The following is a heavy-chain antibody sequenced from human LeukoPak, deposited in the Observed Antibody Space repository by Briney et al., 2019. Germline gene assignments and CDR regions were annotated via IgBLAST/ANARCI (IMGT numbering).Heavy chain of an antibody. CDR3: AKWGDYDILTGYYVPDY. CDR2: ITGSDGTS. D-gene: IGHD3-9*01. CDR1: GFTFTNYA. J-gene: IGHJ4*02. V-gene: IGHV3-23*01. Sequence: GTSLRLSCVASGFTFTNYAMSWVRQAPGKGLEWVSAITGSDGTSHYADSVKGRFTISRDNSKNTLYLQVNSLRAEDTAVYYCAKWGDYDILTGYYVPDYWGQGTLVTVSS.